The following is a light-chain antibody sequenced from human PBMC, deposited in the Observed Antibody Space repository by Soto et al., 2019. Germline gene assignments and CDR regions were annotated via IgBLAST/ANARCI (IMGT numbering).Light chain of an antibody. CDR1: QSVSSSY. V-gene: IGKV3-20*01. CDR2: GAS. Sequence: EIVLTQSPGTLSLSPGERATLSCRASQSVSSSYLAWYQQKPCQAPRLLIYGASSRATGIPDRFSGSGSGTDFTLTISRLEPEDFAVYYCQQYGSSPCAFGQGTRLAIK. J-gene: IGKJ5*01. CDR3: QQYGSSPCA.